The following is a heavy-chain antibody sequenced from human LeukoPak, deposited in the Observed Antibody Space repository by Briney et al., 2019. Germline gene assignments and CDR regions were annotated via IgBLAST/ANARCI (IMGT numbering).Heavy chain of an antibody. J-gene: IGHJ4*02. CDR1: GFTFSSYA. CDR2: ISGSGGST. CDR3: AKDGYSSGWYKYFDY. Sequence: GGSLRLSCAASGFTFSSYAMSWVRQAPGKGLEWVSAISGSGGSTYYADSVKGRFTISRDNSKNTLYLQTNSLRAEDTAIYYCAKDGYSSGWYKYFDYWGQGTLVTVSP. V-gene: IGHV3-23*01. D-gene: IGHD6-19*01.